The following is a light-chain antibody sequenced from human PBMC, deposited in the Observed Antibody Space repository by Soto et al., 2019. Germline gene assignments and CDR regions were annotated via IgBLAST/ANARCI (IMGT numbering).Light chain of an antibody. J-gene: IGLJ1*01. CDR2: DGS. V-gene: IGLV2-11*01. CDR3: CSYAGSYTFEV. Sequence: QAGLTQPRSMSGSPGQSVTISCTGTSSDVGGYNYVSWYQQHPGKAPKLMIYDGSKRPSGVPDRFSGSKSVNTASLTISGLQAEDDAAYYCCSYAGSYTFEVFGTGTKVTVL. CDR1: SSDVGGYNY.